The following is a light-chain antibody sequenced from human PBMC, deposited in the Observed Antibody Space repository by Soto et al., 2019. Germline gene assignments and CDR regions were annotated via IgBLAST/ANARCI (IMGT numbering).Light chain of an antibody. J-gene: IGKJ2*01. CDR3: HQYGSVPYT. Sequence: EIVLTQSPGALSLSPGERITLSCRASETIRNDFLAWYQHRPGQAPKVLIYGASSRATGIPDRFSGSGSGTDFSLNISRLEPEDFAVYYCHQYGSVPYTFGQGTKVEIK. CDR2: GAS. CDR1: ETIRNDF. V-gene: IGKV3-20*01.